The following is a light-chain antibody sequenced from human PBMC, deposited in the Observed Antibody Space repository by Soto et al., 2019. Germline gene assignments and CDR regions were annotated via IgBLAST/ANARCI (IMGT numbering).Light chain of an antibody. CDR1: QSISSW. V-gene: IGKV1-5*01. Sequence: DIQLTQSPSTLSASVGDRVTLTCRASQSISSWLAWYQQKPGKVPKVLIYDASSLQSGVPSRFSGSGSGTVFTLTICSMRPEDFATYYCQQYNGYSWTVGQGTTV. CDR3: QQYNGYSWT. J-gene: IGKJ1*01. CDR2: DAS.